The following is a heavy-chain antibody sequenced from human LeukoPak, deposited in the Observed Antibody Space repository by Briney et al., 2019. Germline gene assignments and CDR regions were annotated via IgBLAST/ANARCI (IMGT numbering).Heavy chain of an antibody. Sequence: GGSLRLSCAPSGFTFSNAWMSWVRQAPGKGLEWVALIKSKTDGGATDYAAPVKGRFTISSDDSKSKLYMRMNSLKTEDTALYYCPTIGYCSGGTCSGFDYWGQGTLVSVSS. CDR1: GFTFSNAW. CDR2: IKSKTDGGAT. V-gene: IGHV3-15*01. D-gene: IGHD2-15*01. CDR3: PTIGYCSGGTCSGFDY. J-gene: IGHJ4*02.